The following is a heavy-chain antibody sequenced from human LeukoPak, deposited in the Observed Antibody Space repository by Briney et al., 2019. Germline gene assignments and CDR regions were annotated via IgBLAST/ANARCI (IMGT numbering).Heavy chain of an antibody. Sequence: PSETLSLTCTVSGGSISNKYWSWIRQPPGKGLEWIGYIYYSGSTNYNPSLKSRVTISVDTSKNQFSLKLSSVTAADTAVYYCAGQYYYDSSGYYGYWGQGTLVIVSS. V-gene: IGHV4-59*01. J-gene: IGHJ4*02. CDR2: IYYSGST. CDR1: GGSISNKY. CDR3: AGQYYYDSSGYYGY. D-gene: IGHD3-22*01.